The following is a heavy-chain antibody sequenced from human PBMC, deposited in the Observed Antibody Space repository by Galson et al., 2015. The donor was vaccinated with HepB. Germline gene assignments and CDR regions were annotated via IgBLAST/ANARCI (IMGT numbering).Heavy chain of an antibody. Sequence: SVKVSCKASGYTFTSYAMHWVRQAPGQRLEWMGWINAGNGNTKYSQKFQGRVTITRDTSASTAYMELSSLRSEDTAVYYCARDGFGSSWYRDVYYGMDVWGQWTTVTVSS. J-gene: IGHJ6*02. D-gene: IGHD6-13*01. CDR1: GYTFTSYA. V-gene: IGHV1-3*01. CDR2: INAGNGNT. CDR3: ARDGFGSSWYRDVYYGMDV.